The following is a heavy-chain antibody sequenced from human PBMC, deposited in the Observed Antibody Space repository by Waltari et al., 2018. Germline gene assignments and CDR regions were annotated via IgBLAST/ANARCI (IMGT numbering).Heavy chain of an antibody. J-gene: IGHJ6*03. CDR2: ISSSSSYI. V-gene: IGHV3-21*01. D-gene: IGHD6-13*01. CDR3: ARRLGYSSSWHEFPRYYYMDV. Sequence: EVQLVESGGGLVKPGGSLRLSCAASGFTFSSYSINWVRQATGKGLEWVSSISSSSSYIYYADSVKGRFTISRDNAKNSLYLQMNSLRAEDTAVYYCARRLGYSSSWHEFPRYYYMDVWGKGTTVTVSS. CDR1: GFTFSSYS.